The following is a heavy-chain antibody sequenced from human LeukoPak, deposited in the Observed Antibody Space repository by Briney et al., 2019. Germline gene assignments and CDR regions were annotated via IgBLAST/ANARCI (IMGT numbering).Heavy chain of an antibody. Sequence: TGGSLRLSCAASGFTFSSYWMSWVRQAPGKGLEWVANIKQDGSQKYYVDSVKGRFTISRDNANNLLYLQMNSLRAEDTAVYYCARESFAARWDWGQGTLVTVSS. V-gene: IGHV3-7*01. CDR2: IKQDGSQK. J-gene: IGHJ4*02. CDR3: ARESFAARWD. CDR1: GFTFSSYW. D-gene: IGHD6-6*01.